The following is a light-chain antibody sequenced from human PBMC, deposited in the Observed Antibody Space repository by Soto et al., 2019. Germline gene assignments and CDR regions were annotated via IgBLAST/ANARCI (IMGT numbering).Light chain of an antibody. V-gene: IGKV3-20*01. CDR2: GAS. CDR3: QQYAGPPTT. CDR1: QTVSNNY. J-gene: IGKJ5*01. Sequence: EIVLTPSPGTLSLSTGDRATLSCRASQTVSNNYLAWCQQKPGQAPRVIMYGASRRATGIPDRFSGGGSGTDFTLTISRLEPEDFAVYFCQQYAGPPTTFGRGTRLEIK.